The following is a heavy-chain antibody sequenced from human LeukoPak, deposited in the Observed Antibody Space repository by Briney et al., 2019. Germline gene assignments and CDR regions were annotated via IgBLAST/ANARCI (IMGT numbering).Heavy chain of an antibody. Sequence: GGSLRLSCVASGFTFGKYWMSWVRQAPGKGLDWVSTISGGSTYYADSVKGRFTISRDNSKNTLYLQMNSLRAEDTAVYYCAKGVWQGSDYWGQGTLVTVSS. CDR2: ISGGST. J-gene: IGHJ4*02. CDR1: GFTFGKYW. CDR3: AKGVWQGSDY. V-gene: IGHV3-23*01. D-gene: IGHD2-21*01.